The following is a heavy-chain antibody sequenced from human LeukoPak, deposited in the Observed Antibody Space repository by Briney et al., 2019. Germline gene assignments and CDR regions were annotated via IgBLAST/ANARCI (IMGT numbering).Heavy chain of an antibody. V-gene: IGHV3-30*18. CDR1: GFIFSRHG. CDR2: TSADDSDQ. CDR3: AKEGESGYSGGFDH. D-gene: IGHD3-3*01. Sequence: GGSLRLSCTASGFIFSRHGVHWVRQAPGKGLEWMAFTSADDSDQYYADSVKGRFTISRDNSKNTLYLQLNSLSAEDTAVYYCAKEGESGYSGGFDHWGQGTLVTVSS. J-gene: IGHJ4*02.